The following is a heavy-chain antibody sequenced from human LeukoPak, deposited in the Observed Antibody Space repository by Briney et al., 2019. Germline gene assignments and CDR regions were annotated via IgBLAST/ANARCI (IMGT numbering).Heavy chain of an antibody. J-gene: IGHJ5*02. V-gene: IGHV3-23*01. D-gene: IGHD6-19*01. Sequence: PGGSLRLSCAASGFTFNSFAFTWVRQAPGRGLEWVSAINVRGDGTYYAESVRGRFTISRDNSKNTLYLQMNSLRAEDTALYYCAKDYRYGSAWGPGTLVVVPS. CDR3: AKDYRYGSA. CDR2: INVRGDGT. CDR1: GFTFNSFA.